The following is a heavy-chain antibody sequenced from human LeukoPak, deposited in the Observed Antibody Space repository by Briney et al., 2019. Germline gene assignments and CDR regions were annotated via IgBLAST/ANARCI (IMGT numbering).Heavy chain of an antibody. Sequence: SETLSLTCAVYGGSFSGYYWSWIRQPPGKGLEWIGYIYYSGSTNYNPSLKSRVTISVDTSKNQFSLKLSSVTAADTAVYYCARGGEAYCGGDCPTHDCWGQGTLVTVSS. CDR2: IYYSGST. CDR3: ARGGEAYCGGDCPTHDC. D-gene: IGHD2-21*02. V-gene: IGHV4-59*01. J-gene: IGHJ4*02. CDR1: GGSFSGYY.